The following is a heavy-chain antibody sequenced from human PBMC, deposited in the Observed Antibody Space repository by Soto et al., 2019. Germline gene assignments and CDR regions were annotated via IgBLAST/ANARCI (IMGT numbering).Heavy chain of an antibody. CDR1: GFTVNNNY. CDR3: ARGLGTTGYYYGLDF. J-gene: IGHJ4*02. V-gene: IGHV3-66*01. Sequence: EVQLVESGGGLVQPGGSLRLSCAASGFTVNNNYMSWVRQDPGKGLEWVSIIYSGGSTYYAVSVKGRFSTSRDIYKNMLFLQMNSLRAEDAAVYYCARGLGTTGYYYGLDFWGQGTLVTVSS. CDR2: IYSGGST. D-gene: IGHD3-22*01.